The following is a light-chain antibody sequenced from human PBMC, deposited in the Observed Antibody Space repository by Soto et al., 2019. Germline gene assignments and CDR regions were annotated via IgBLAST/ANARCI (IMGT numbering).Light chain of an antibody. V-gene: IGLV2-14*03. Sequence: QLVLTQPASVSGSPGQSITISCTGTSSDVGGYNYVSWYQHHLGKAPKLMIYDVTNRPSGVSNRFSGSKSGNTASLTISGLQAEDEADYYCSSYTSSSTLVFGTGTKLTVL. CDR1: SSDVGGYNY. CDR2: DVT. CDR3: SSYTSSSTLV. J-gene: IGLJ1*01.